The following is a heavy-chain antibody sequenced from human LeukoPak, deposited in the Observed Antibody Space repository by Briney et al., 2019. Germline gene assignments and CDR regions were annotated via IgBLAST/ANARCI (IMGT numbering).Heavy chain of an antibody. CDR2: IYYSGIT. Sequence: SETLSLTCTVSGGSIISSSYYWGWIRQPPGKGLEWIGSIYYSGITSYNPSLKSRVTISVDTSKNQFSLKLSSVTAADTAVYYCVRLPLKYQVDCWGQGTLVIVPS. D-gene: IGHD2-2*01. CDR1: GGSIISSSYY. J-gene: IGHJ4*02. CDR3: VRLPLKYQVDC. V-gene: IGHV4-39*01.